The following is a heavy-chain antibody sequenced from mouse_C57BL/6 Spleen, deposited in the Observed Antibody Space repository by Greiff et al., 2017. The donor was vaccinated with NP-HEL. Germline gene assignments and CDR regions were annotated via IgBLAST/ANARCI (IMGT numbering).Heavy chain of an antibody. CDR3: ATFTTVVATDYFDY. V-gene: IGHV2-3*01. D-gene: IGHD1-1*01. Sequence: VNVVESGPGLVAPSQSLSITCTVSGFSLTSYGVSWVRQPPGKGLEWLGVIWGDGSTNYHSALISRLSISKDNSKSQVFLKLNSLQTDDTATYYCATFTTVVATDYFDYWGQGTTLTVSS. CDR1: GFSLTSYG. CDR2: IWGDGST. J-gene: IGHJ2*01.